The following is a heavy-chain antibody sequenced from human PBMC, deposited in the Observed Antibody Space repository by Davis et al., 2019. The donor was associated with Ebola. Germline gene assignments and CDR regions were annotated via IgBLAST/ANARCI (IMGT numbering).Heavy chain of an antibody. CDR2: ISGSSDTI. D-gene: IGHD3-10*01. CDR3: ARDSSVLRGDRLDY. CDR1: GFTFSSYT. J-gene: IGHJ4*02. V-gene: IGHV3-48*02. Sequence: GESLKISCAASGFTFSSYTMNWVRQAPGKGLEWVSYISGSSDTIYYADSVKGRFTISRDNAKKLLYLQMNSLRDEDTAVYYCARDSSVLRGDRLDYWGQGTLVIVSS.